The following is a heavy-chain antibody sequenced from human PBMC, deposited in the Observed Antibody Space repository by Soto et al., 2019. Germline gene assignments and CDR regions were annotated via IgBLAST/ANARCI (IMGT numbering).Heavy chain of an antibody. V-gene: IGHV4-30-4*01. Sequence: PSGTLYLTSTVSGGSITSGDYYWSWIRQPPGKGLEWIGYIYYSGSTYYNPSLKSRVTISVDTSKNQCSLKLSSVTAADTAVYYCAREGGGYCSSTSCPSDYYYGMDVWGQGTTVTVS. CDR3: AREGGGYCSSTSCPSDYYYGMDV. CDR1: GGSITSGDYY. J-gene: IGHJ6*02. CDR2: IYYSGST. D-gene: IGHD2-2*01.